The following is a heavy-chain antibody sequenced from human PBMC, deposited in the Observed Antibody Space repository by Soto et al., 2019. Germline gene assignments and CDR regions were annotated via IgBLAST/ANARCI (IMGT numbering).Heavy chain of an antibody. V-gene: IGHV1-69*02. Sequence: QVQLVQSGAEVKKPGSSVKVSCKASGGTFSSYTISWVRQAPGQGLEWMGRIIPILGIANYAQKFQGRVTITADKSTSTAYMELSSLRSEDTAVYDCARLYGSRISKGAFDIWGQGTMVTVSS. D-gene: IGHD3-10*01. CDR2: IIPILGIA. CDR3: ARLYGSRISKGAFDI. CDR1: GGTFSSYT. J-gene: IGHJ3*02.